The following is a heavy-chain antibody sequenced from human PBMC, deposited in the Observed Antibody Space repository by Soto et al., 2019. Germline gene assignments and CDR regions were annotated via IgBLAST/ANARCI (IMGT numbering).Heavy chain of an antibody. J-gene: IGHJ3*01. CDR3: ARGVRGHYGFDV. V-gene: IGHV3-74*01. D-gene: IGHD3-10*01. CDR1: GFTFSDYW. CDR2: IKFAGSSA. Sequence: EVQLVESGGGLVQPGGSLRLSCAASGFTFSDYWIHWVRQAPGKGLVWVSRIKFAGSSANYADSVKGRFTISRDKARDTVYLQMNSLRAEDTAVYYCARGVRGHYGFDVWGQGTMVTVSS.